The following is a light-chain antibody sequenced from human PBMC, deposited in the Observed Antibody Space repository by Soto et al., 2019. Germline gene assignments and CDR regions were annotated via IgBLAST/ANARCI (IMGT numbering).Light chain of an antibody. CDR2: GAS. V-gene: IGKV3-15*01. J-gene: IGKJ1*01. Sequence: EVVMTQSTATLSVSPGESATLSCRASQSVSSNLAWYQQRPGQAPRLLIYGASTRATGIPARFSGSGSGTEFTLTISSLQSEDFAIYYYQQYNNCPPWTFGQGTKVEIK. CDR3: QQYNNCPPWT. CDR1: QSVSSN.